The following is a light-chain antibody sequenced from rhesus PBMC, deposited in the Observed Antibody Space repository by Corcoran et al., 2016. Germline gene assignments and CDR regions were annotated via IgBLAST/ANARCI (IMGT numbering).Light chain of an antibody. V-gene: IGKV1-28*01. CDR2: AAS. CDR1: QGISSY. Sequence: DIQMTQSPSSLSASVGDTVTITCRASQGISSYFNWFQPKPGKAPKLLIYAASRLESGVPSRFSGSGSGTEFTLTISSLQPEDFAVYYCLQHNSYPLTFGGGTKVELK. CDR3: LQHNSYPLT. J-gene: IGKJ4*01.